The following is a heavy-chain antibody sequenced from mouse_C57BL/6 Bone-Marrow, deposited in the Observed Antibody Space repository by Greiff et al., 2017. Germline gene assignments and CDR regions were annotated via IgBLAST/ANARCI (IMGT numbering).Heavy chain of an antibody. CDR1: GFTFSSYA. CDR3: ARDSEPNYCGSEYFDY. Sequence: EVQRVESGGGLVKPGGSLKLSCAASGFTFSSYAMSWVRQTPEKRLEWVATISDGGSYTYYPDNVKGRFTISRDNAKNNVYLQMSHLKSEDTAMYYDARDSEPNYCGSEYFDYWGQGTALTVSS. D-gene: IGHD1-1*01. CDR2: ISDGGSYT. V-gene: IGHV5-4*01. J-gene: IGHJ2*01.